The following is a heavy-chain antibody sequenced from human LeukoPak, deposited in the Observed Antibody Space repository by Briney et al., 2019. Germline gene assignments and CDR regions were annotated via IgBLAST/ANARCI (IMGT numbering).Heavy chain of an antibody. CDR3: ARSRDYYGSGSSPPDY. J-gene: IGHJ4*02. CDR1: GYTSTSYG. D-gene: IGHD3-10*01. V-gene: IGHV1-18*04. Sequence: ASVKVSCKASGYTSTSYGISWVRQAPGQGLEWMGWISAYNGNTNYAQKLQGRVTMTTDTSTSTAYRELRSLRSDDTAVYYCARSRDYYGSGSSPPDYWGQGTLVTVSS. CDR2: ISAYNGNT.